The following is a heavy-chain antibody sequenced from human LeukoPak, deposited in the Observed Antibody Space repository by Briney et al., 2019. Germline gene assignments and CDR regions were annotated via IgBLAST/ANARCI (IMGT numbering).Heavy chain of an antibody. Sequence: SETLSLTCTVSGASISNYYWTWIRQPPGKGMEWIGHVFYSGSTTYKPSLKSRVTISVDRTKNQFYLKLISVTAADTAVYYCAKDRDPYCGGDCYYFDYWGQGTLVTVSS. J-gene: IGHJ4*02. CDR1: GASISNYY. CDR3: AKDRDPYCGGDCYYFDY. D-gene: IGHD2-21*02. V-gene: IGHV4-59*01. CDR2: VFYSGST.